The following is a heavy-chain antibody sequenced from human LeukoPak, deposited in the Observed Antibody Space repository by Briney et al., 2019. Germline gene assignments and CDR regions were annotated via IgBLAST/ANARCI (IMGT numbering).Heavy chain of an antibody. D-gene: IGHD6-13*01. V-gene: IGHV4-38-2*01. J-gene: IGHJ4*02. CDR3: ARARVAAAGPFDY. Sequence: SETLSLTCAVSGYSISSGFYWGWIRQPPGKGLEWLGSIYHSGSTYYNPSLKSRVTISVDTSKNQFSLKLSSVTAADTAVYYCARARVAAAGPFDYWGQGTLVTVSS. CDR2: IYHSGST. CDR1: GYSISSGFY.